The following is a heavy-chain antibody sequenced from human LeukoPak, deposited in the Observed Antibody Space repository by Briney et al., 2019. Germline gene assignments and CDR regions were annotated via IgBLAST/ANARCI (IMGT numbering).Heavy chain of an antibody. J-gene: IGHJ3*02. V-gene: IGHV4-31*03. CDR3: ASPMTFMVRGLHGIDGFDI. Sequence: SETLSLTCTVSGASIRTSEDHWTWIRQHPGKGLEWIGYTSNSDYPDSNPSLKSRVTISLDTSKNQFSLKLRSVTAADTAVYYCASPMTFMVRGLHGIDGFDIWGQGTMVTVSS. CDR1: GASIRTSEDH. D-gene: IGHD3-10*01. CDR2: TSNSDYP.